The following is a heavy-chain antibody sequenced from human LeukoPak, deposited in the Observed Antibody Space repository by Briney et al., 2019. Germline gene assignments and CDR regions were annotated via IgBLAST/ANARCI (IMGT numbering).Heavy chain of an antibody. D-gene: IGHD3-3*01. CDR2: ISGNGDNT. CDR3: AKDYRGSGYFFDI. V-gene: IGHV3-23*01. CDR1: GFTFGSHA. Sequence: GGSLRLSCAASGFTFGSHAMGWVRQPPGKGLEWVSVISGNGDNTYYADSVKGRFTISRDNSKNTLSLLLNSLRAEDTAIYYCAKDYRGSGYFFDIWGQGTMVTVPS. J-gene: IGHJ3*02.